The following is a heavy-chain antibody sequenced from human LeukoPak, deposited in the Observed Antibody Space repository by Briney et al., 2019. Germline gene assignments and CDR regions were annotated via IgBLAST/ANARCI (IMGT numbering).Heavy chain of an antibody. D-gene: IGHD3-22*01. CDR1: GFTFSDYY. J-gene: IGHJ4*02. CDR3: ARYNYDSSGYHFDY. CDR2: ISSSASTI. Sequence: KPGGSLRLSCAASGFTFSDYYMSWIRQAPGKGLEWVSYISSSASTIYYADSVRGRFTISRDSAKNSLYLQMNSLRAEDTAVYYCARYNYDSSGYHFDYWGQGTLVTVSS. V-gene: IGHV3-11*01.